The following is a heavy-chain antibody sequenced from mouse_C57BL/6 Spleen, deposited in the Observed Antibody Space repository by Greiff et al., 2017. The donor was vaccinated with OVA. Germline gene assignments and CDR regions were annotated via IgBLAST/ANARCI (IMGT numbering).Heavy chain of an antibody. J-gene: IGHJ4*01. Sequence: VQLQESGPGLVQPSQSLSITCTVSGFSLTSYGVHWVRQSPGKGLEWLGVIWSGGSTDYNAAFISRLSISKDNSKSQVFFKMNSLQADDTAIYYCARNGGGVVAPYYAMDYWGQGTSVTVSS. CDR1: GFSLTSYG. CDR2: IWSGGST. V-gene: IGHV2-2*01. D-gene: IGHD1-1*01. CDR3: ARNGGGVVAPYYAMDY.